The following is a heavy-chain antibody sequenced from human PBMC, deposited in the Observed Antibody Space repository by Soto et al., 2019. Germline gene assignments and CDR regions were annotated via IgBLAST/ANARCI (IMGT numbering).Heavy chain of an antibody. Sequence: GGSLRLSCAASGFTFSSYGMHWVRQAPGKGLEWVAVIWYDGSNKYYADSVKGRFTISRDNSKNTLYLQMNSLRAEDTAVYYCARGSPRGAPEWVDAFDIWGQGTMVTVSS. D-gene: IGHD3-10*01. J-gene: IGHJ3*02. CDR1: GFTFSSYG. CDR3: ARGSPRGAPEWVDAFDI. CDR2: IWYDGSNK. V-gene: IGHV3-33*01.